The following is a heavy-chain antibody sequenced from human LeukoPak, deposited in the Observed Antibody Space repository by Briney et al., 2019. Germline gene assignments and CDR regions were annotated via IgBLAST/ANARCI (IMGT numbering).Heavy chain of an antibody. J-gene: IGHJ4*02. CDR1: GFTFSSYG. CDR3: ARSRAFDY. D-gene: IGHD2/OR15-2a*01. V-gene: IGHV3-30*02. CDR2: IKPDGSNK. Sequence: GGSLRLSCAASGFTFSSYGMHWVRQAPGKGLEWVALIKPDGSNKYYADSVKGRFTISRDNSKNTLQLQMNSLRAEDTAVYYCARSRAFDYWGQGTLVTVSS.